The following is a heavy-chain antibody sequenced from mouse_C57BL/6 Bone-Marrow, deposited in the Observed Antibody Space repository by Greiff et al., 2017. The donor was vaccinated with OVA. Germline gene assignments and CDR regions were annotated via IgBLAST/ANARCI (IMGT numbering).Heavy chain of an antibody. D-gene: IGHD2-1*01. CDR2: SRNKANDYTT. Sequence: EVKLVESGGGLVQSGRSLRLSCATSGFTFSDFYMEWVRQAPGKGLEWIAASRNKANDYTTEYSASVKGRFIVSRDTSQSILYLQMNALRAEDTAVDYCAREGNGNYVRFAYWGQGTLVTVSA. CDR1: GFTFSDFY. J-gene: IGHJ3*01. V-gene: IGHV7-1*01. CDR3: AREGNGNYVRFAY.